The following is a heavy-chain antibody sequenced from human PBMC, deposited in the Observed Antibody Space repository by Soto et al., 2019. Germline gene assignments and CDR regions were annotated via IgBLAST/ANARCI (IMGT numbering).Heavy chain of an antibody. J-gene: IGHJ6*02. D-gene: IGHD3-3*01. CDR1: GFTFSSYG. CDR2: ISYDGSNK. V-gene: IGHV3-30*18. Sequence: QVQLVESGGGVVQPGRSLRLSCAASGFTFSSYGMHWVRQAPGKGLEWVAVISYDGSNKYYADSVKGRFTISRDNSKNTLYLQMNSLRAEDTAVYYCAKESGYYKTYYYYYGMDVWGQGTTVTVSS. CDR3: AKESGYYKTYYYYYGMDV.